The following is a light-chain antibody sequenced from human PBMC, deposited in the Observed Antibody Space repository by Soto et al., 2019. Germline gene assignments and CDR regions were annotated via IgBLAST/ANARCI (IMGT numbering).Light chain of an antibody. V-gene: IGLV1-40*01. CDR2: LNN. Sequence: QSVLTQPPSVSGAPGQRVTISCTGSSSNIGAGYDVHWYQQLPGTAPKLLIYLNNNRPSGVPDRFSGSKSDTSASLAITGLQAEDEADYYCQSYDSSLSGPVVIGGGTKLTVL. CDR3: QSYDSSLSGPVV. J-gene: IGLJ2*01. CDR1: SSNIGAGYD.